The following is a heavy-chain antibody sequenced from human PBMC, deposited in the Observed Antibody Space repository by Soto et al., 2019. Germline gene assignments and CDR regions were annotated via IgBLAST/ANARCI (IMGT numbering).Heavy chain of an antibody. CDR2: INPHGGST. CDR1: RDTFTSYY. Sequence: ASVNVSCKSPRDTFTSYYINWVRQAPAQGLEWMGVINPHGGSTAYAQKFKGRVTLTRDTSASTVYMEVSSLTSEDTAMYYCARSSGGNFGIIIEGTNWFAPWGQGTLVTVSS. D-gene: IGHD1-26*01. J-gene: IGHJ5*02. CDR3: ARSSGGNFGIIIEGTNWFAP. V-gene: IGHV1-46*01.